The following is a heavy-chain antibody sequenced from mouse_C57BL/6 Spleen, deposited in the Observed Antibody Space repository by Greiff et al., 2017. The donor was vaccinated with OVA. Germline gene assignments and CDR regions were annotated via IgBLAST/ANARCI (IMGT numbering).Heavy chain of an antibody. CDR1: GYTFTDYE. D-gene: IGHD1-1*01. J-gene: IGHJ2*01. CDR2: IDPETGGT. Sequence: QVQLQQSGAELVRPGASVTLSCKASGYTFTDYEMHWVKQTPVHGLEWIGAIDPETGGTAYNQKFKGKAILTADKSSSTAYMELRSLTSEDSAVYYCTRAYGSSYRNYFDYWGQGTTLTVSS. V-gene: IGHV1-15*01. CDR3: TRAYGSSYRNYFDY.